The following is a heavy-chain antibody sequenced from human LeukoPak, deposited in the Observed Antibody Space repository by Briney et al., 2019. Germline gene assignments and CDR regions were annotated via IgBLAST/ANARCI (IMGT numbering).Heavy chain of an antibody. Sequence: GGSLRLSCTASGFTFDNYAMIWVRQAPGKGLEWVSGISWNSGSIGYADSVKGRFTISRDNAKNSLYLQMNSLRAEDTALYYCAKAVYCSSTSCYKGFDYWGQGTLVTVSS. J-gene: IGHJ4*02. V-gene: IGHV3-9*01. D-gene: IGHD2-2*02. CDR1: GFTFDNYA. CDR3: AKAVYCSSTSCYKGFDY. CDR2: ISWNSGSI.